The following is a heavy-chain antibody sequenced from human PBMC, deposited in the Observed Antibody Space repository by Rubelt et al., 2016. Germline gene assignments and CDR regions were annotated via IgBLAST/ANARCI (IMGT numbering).Heavy chain of an antibody. CDR3: ASPLESRSYLGDTFDI. Sequence: LQKPSETLSLTCSVSGASISSYYWSWIRQPPGKGLEWIASFYHTGSTTYNPSLKSRVTMSVDTSKNHFSRKLRSVTAADTAVQYCASPLESRSYLGDTFDIWGQGTMVTVSA. J-gene: IGHJ3*02. CDR1: GASISSYY. D-gene: IGHD3-16*02. V-gene: IGHV4-59*01. CDR2: FYHTGST.